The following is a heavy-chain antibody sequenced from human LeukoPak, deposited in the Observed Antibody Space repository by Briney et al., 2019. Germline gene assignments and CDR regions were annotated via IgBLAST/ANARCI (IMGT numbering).Heavy chain of an antibody. D-gene: IGHD2-2*01. Sequence: GASLKISCKGPGSRFTSYWIGWVRQMPGKGLEWMGIIYPGDSDTRYSPSFQGQVTISADKSISTAYLQWSSLKASDTAMYYCARRYCSSTSCYAFDIWGQGTMVTVSS. CDR2: IYPGDSDT. V-gene: IGHV5-51*01. CDR3: ARRYCSSTSCYAFDI. CDR1: GSRFTSYW. J-gene: IGHJ3*02.